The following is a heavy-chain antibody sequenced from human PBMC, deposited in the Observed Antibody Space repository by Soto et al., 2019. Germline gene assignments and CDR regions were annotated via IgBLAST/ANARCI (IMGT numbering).Heavy chain of an antibody. CDR2: IYYRGTT. D-gene: IGHD3-3*01. CDR1: GGSISSSTYY. Sequence: SETLSLTCTVSGGSISSSTYYWGWIRQPPGKGLEWIGTIYYRGTTYYSPSLKSRVTISIDTSKNLFSLILSSVTAADTAVYYCARRTGDFGVFGDFWGQGTLVTVSS. J-gene: IGHJ4*02. V-gene: IGHV4-39*02. CDR3: ARRTGDFGVFGDF.